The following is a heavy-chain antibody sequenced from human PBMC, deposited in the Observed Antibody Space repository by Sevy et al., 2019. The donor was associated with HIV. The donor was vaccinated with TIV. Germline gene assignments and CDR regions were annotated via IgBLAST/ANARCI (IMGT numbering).Heavy chain of an antibody. D-gene: IGHD3-10*01. CDR2: ITSSSNTI. V-gene: IGHV3-48*02. CDR1: GFRFRDYR. CDR3: ARDRGRGEVALDL. J-gene: IGHJ5*02. Sequence: GGSLRLSCAASGFRFRDYRMNWVRQAPGKGLEWVSYITSSSNTINYAHSVKGRFTISRDNGRNSLYLQINSLRHEDTAVYYCARDRGRGEVALDLWGQGTLVTVSS.